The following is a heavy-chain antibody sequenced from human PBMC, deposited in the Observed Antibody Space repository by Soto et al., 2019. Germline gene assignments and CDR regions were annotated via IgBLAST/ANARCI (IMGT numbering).Heavy chain of an antibody. CDR1: GFTFSSYA. J-gene: IGHJ3*02. Sequence: GGSLRLSCAASGFTFSSYAMHWVRQAPGKGLEWVAVISYDGSNKYYTDSVKGRFTISRDNSKNTLYLQMNSLRAEDTAVYYCARTVVPAATEPDAFDIWGQGTMVTVSS. CDR2: ISYDGSNK. CDR3: ARTVVPAATEPDAFDI. D-gene: IGHD2-2*01. V-gene: IGHV3-30-3*01.